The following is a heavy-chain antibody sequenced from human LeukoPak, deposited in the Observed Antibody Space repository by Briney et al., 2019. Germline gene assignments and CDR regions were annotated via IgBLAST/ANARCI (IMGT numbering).Heavy chain of an antibody. CDR3: AREDPRYCSGGSCYETSDY. J-gene: IGHJ4*02. D-gene: IGHD2-15*01. CDR1: GDSVSSNSAA. V-gene: IGHV6-1*01. CDR2: TYYRSKWYN. Sequence: SQTLSLTCAISGDSVSSNSAAWNWIRQSPSRGLEWLGRTYYRSKWYNDYAVSVKSRITINPDTSKNQFSLQLNSVTPEDTAVYYCAREDPRYCSGGSCYETSDYWGQGTLVTVSS.